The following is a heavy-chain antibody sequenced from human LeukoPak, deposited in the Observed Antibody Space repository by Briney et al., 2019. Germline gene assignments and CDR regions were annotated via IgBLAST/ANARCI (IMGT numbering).Heavy chain of an antibody. V-gene: IGHV4-59*01. D-gene: IGHD2-15*01. CDR3: ARGRLGWELPLDY. J-gene: IGHJ4*02. CDR1: GGSISSYY. CDR2: IYYSGST. Sequence: KTSETLSLTCTVSGGSISSYYWSWIRQPPGKGLEWIGYIYYSGSTNYNPSLKSRVTISVDTSKNQFSLKLSSVTAADTAVYYCARGRLGWELPLDYWGQGTLVTVSS.